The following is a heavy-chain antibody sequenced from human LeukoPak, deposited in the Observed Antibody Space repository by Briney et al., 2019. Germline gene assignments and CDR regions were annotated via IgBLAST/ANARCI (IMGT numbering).Heavy chain of an antibody. D-gene: IGHD3/OR15-3a*01. CDR1: GYSFTNYW. V-gene: IGHV5-51*01. CDR2: IYRGDSNT. CDR3: ARRGGTGPGQYFYGMDV. Sequence: GESLKISCKGSGYSFTNYWIGWVRPMPGKGLQWMGIIYRGDSNTRYSPSFQGQVTISVDKSITTAYLQWSSLKASDTAVYYCARRGGTGPGQYFYGMDVWGKGTTVIVSS. J-gene: IGHJ6*04.